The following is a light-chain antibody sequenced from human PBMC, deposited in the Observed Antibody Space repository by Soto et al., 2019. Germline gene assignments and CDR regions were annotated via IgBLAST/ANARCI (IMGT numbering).Light chain of an antibody. J-gene: IGLJ1*01. CDR3: SSYAGSNYHYV. V-gene: IGLV2-8*01. CDR1: SSDVGYYNY. CDR2: DVS. Sequence: QSVLTQPPSASGSPGQSVTIACTGTSSDVGYYNYVSWYQQPPGKAPKLLIYDVSKRPSGVPDRFSGSKSGNTASLTVSGLQAEDEGDYYCSSYAGSNYHYVFGTGTKVTVL.